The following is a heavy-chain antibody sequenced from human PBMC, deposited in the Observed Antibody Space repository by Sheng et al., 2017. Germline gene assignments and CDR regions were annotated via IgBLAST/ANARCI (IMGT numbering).Heavy chain of an antibody. D-gene: IGHD6-19*01. J-gene: IGHJ4*02. CDR2: IIPILGIA. CDR3: ARANLGYSSGWRGHYFDY. CDR1: GGTFSSYA. V-gene: IGHV1-69*04. Sequence: QVQLVQSGAEVKKPGSSVKVSCKASGGTFSSYAISWVRQAPGQGLEWMGGIIPILGIANYAQKFQGRVTITADKSTSTAYMELSSLRSEDTAVYYCARANLGYSSGWRGHYFDYWGQGTLVTVSS.